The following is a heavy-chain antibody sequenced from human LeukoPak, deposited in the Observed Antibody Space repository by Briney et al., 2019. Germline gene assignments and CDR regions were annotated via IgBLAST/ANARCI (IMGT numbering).Heavy chain of an antibody. J-gene: IGHJ1*01. CDR3: ARGASFATTSTEYFQD. Sequence: PGGSLRLSCAGSESIFSSNYMAWVRQAPGKGLEWVSVIYGGGKTYYADSVKGRFTISRENARNSLYLQMNSLRAEDTAVYYCARGASFATTSTEYFQDWGQGTLVTVSS. CDR2: IYGGGKT. V-gene: IGHV3-53*01. D-gene: IGHD1-1*01. CDR1: ESIFSSNY.